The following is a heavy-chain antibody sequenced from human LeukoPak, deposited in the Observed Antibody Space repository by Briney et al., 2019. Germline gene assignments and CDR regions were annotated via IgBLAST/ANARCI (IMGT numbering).Heavy chain of an antibody. CDR2: ITSSGSTI. J-gene: IGHJ3*02. CDR3: ARESGADAFDI. V-gene: IGHV3-11*01. Sequence: GGSLRLSCAASGFTFSSYAMSWIRQAPGKGLEWVSYITSSGSTIYYADSVKGRFTISRDNAKNSLYLQMNSLRAEDTAVYYCARESGADAFDIWGQGTLVTVSS. D-gene: IGHD3-10*01. CDR1: GFTFSSYA.